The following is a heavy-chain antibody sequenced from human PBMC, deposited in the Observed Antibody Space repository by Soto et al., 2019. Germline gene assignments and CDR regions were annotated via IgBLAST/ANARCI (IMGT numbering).Heavy chain of an antibody. CDR1: GFTFSSYA. D-gene: IGHD2-2*01. Sequence: GGSLRLSCAASGFTFSSYAMSWVRQAPGKGLEWVSAISGSGGSTYYADSVKGRFTISRDNSKNTLYLQMNSLRAEDTAVYYCAKAPRDIVVVPAALMGYYMDVWGKGTTVTVSS. CDR2: ISGSGGST. CDR3: AKAPRDIVVVPAALMGYYMDV. J-gene: IGHJ6*03. V-gene: IGHV3-23*01.